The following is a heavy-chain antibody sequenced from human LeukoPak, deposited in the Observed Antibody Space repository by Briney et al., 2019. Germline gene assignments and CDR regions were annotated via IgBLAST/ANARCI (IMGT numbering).Heavy chain of an antibody. V-gene: IGHV4-39*01. Sequence: SETLSLTCTVSGGSISSYYWGWIRQPPGKGLEWRGGIYYSGSTYYNPSLKSRVTISVDTSKNQFSLKLSSVTAADTAVYYCARHTVMVRPEFDYWGQGTLVTVSS. D-gene: IGHD2-15*01. CDR3: ARHTVMVRPEFDY. CDR1: GGSISSYY. J-gene: IGHJ4*02. CDR2: IYYSGST.